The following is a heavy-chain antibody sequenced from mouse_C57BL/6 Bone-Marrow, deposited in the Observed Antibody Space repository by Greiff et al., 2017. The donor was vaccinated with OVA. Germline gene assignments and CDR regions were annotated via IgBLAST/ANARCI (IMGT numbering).Heavy chain of an antibody. V-gene: IGHV2-6*01. D-gene: IGHD2-3*01. J-gene: IGHJ4*01. CDR1: GFSLTSYG. CDR3: ASGHDGYLMDY. CDR2: IWGVGST. Sequence: VQLQQSGPGLVAPSQSLSITCTVSGFSLTSYGVDWVRQSPGKGLEWLGVIWGVGSTNYNSALKSRLSISKDNSKSQVFLKMNSLQTDDTAMYYCASGHDGYLMDYWGQGTSVTVSS.